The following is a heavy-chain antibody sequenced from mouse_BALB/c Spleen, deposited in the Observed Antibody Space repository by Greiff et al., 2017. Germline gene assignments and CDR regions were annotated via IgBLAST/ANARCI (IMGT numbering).Heavy chain of an antibody. CDR3: ARDRFITTVVALDY. J-gene: IGHJ2*01. CDR1: GFTFSSYG. CDR2: INSNGGST. D-gene: IGHD1-1*01. Sequence: EVKVEESGGGLVQPGGSLKLSCAASGFTFSSYGMSWVRQTPDKRLELVATINSNGGSTYYPDSVKGRFTISRDNAKNTLYLQMSSLKSEDTAMYYCARDRFITTVVALDYWGQGTTLTVSS. V-gene: IGHV5-6-3*01.